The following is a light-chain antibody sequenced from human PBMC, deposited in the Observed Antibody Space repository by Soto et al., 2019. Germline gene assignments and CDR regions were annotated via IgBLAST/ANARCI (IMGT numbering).Light chain of an antibody. V-gene: IGKV3-11*01. CDR2: DGS. CDR1: QSVSSY. Sequence: EIVLTQSPATLSLSPGERGTLSCRASQSVSSYLAWYQQKPGQAPRLLIYDGSNRATGIPARFSGSGSGTDFTLTISSLEPEDFAVYYCQQRSTWPATF. J-gene: IGKJ1*01. CDR3: QQRSTWPAT.